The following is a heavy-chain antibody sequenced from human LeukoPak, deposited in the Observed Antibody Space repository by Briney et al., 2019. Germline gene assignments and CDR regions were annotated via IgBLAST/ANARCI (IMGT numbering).Heavy chain of an antibody. CDR1: GGSMSSSTYY. J-gene: IGHJ3*02. CDR3: ARHSPVAIEPFDI. Sequence: SETLSLTCTVSGGSMSSSTYYSGWIRQPPGNGLEWIGSLYYSGSTYDNPSLKSRVNISVDTSKNQLSLKLSSVTAADTSIYFCARHSPVAIEPFDIWGQGTMATVSS. V-gene: IGHV4-39*01. CDR2: LYYSGST. D-gene: IGHD2-2*01.